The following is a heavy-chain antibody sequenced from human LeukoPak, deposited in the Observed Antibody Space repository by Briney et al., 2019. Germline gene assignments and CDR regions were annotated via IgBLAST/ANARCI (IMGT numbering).Heavy chain of an antibody. CDR2: IYYSGST. CDR3: ASGYGSGSYPY. CDR1: GGSISSYY. J-gene: IGHJ4*02. V-gene: IGHV4-59*01. Sequence: SETLSLTCTVSGGSISSYYWSWIRQPPGKGLEWTGYIYYSGSTNYSPSLKSRVTISVDTSKNQFSLKLSSVTAADTAVYYCASGYGSGSYPYWGQGTLVTVSS. D-gene: IGHD3-10*01.